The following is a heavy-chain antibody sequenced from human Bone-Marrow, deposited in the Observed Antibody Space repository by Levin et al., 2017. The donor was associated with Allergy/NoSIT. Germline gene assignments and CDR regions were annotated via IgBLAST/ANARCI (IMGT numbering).Heavy chain of an antibody. CDR1: GFTFSSYG. Sequence: GGSLRLSCAASGFTFSSYGMHWVRQAPGKGLEWVAVISYDGSNKYYADSVKGRFTISRDNSKNTLYLQMNSLRAEDTAVYYCAKAAGGSYGWIFDYWGQGTLVTVSS. CDR3: AKAAGGSYGWIFDY. J-gene: IGHJ4*02. CDR2: ISYDGSNK. D-gene: IGHD1-26*01. V-gene: IGHV3-30*18.